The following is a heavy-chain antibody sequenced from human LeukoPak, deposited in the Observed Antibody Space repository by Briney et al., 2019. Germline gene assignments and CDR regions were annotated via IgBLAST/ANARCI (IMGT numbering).Heavy chain of an antibody. CDR3: ASGQSTPHAFDI. D-gene: IGHD6-19*01. CDR2: IYTSGST. Sequence: SETLSLTCTVSGGSISSYYWSWIRQPAGKGLEWIGRIYTSGSTNYNPSLKSRVTMSVDTSKNQFSLKLSSVTAADTAVYYCASGQSTPHAFDIWGQGTMVTVSS. J-gene: IGHJ3*02. V-gene: IGHV4-4*07. CDR1: GGSISSYY.